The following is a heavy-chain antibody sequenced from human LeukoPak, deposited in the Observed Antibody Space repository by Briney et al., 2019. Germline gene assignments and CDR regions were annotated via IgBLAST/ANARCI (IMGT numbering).Heavy chain of an antibody. J-gene: IGHJ6*02. CDR2: INPNSGGT. D-gene: IGHD3-22*01. CDR1: GYTFTGYY. Sequence: GASVKVSCKASGYTFTGYYMHWVRQAPGQGLEWMGWINPNSGGTNYAQKFQGRVTMTRGTSISTAYMELSRLRSDDTAVYYCARDDNYYDSSGYYPYYYYYGMDVWGQGTTVTVSS. CDR3: ARDDNYYDSSGYYPYYYYYGMDV. V-gene: IGHV1-2*02.